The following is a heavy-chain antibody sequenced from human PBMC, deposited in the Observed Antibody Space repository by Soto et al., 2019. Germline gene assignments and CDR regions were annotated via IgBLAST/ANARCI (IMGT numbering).Heavy chain of an antibody. CDR3: ARDYDSSGYYPLPYYGMDI. V-gene: IGHV5-10-1*01. CDR1: GYSFTSYW. D-gene: IGHD3-22*01. Sequence: GESLKISCKGSGYSFTSYWISWVRQMPGKGLEWMGRIDPSDSYTNYSPSFQGHVTTSADKSISTAYLQWSSLKASDTAMYYCARDYDSSGYYPLPYYGMDIWGQGTTVTVSS. CDR2: IDPSDSYT. J-gene: IGHJ6*01.